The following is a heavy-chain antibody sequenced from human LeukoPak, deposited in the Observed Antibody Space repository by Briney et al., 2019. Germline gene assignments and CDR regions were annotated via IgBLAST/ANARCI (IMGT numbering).Heavy chain of an antibody. CDR1: GFTFDDYA. CDR2: ISGDDGST. Sequence: GGSLRLSCAASGFTFDDYAMHWVRQAPGKGLEWVSLISGDDGSTYYADSVKGRFTISRDNSKNSLYLQMNSLRTEDTALYYCAKDIGDVPYNWFDPWGQGTLVTVSS. V-gene: IGHV3-43*02. D-gene: IGHD2-2*01. CDR3: AKDIGDVPYNWFDP. J-gene: IGHJ5*02.